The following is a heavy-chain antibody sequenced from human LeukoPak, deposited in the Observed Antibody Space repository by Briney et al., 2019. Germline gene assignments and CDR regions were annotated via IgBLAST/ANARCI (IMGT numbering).Heavy chain of an antibody. CDR3: AGSYGSGSYYNDWESYYFDY. CDR1: GGSISSYY. V-gene: IGHV4-4*09. Sequence: PSETLSLTCTVSGGSISSYYWSWIRQPPGKGLEWIGYIYTSGSTNYNPSLKSRVTISVDTSKNQFSLKLSSVTAADTAVYYCAGSYGSGSYYNDWESYYFDYWGQGTLVTVSS. CDR2: IYTSGST. D-gene: IGHD3-10*01. J-gene: IGHJ4*02.